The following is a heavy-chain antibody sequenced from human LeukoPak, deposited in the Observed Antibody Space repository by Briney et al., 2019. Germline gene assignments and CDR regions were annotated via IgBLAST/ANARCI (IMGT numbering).Heavy chain of an antibody. V-gene: IGHV3-23*01. Sequence: GGSLRLSCAASGFTFSTYSMSWVRQAPGKGLEWVSAATPNGDNTYYADSVKGRITISRDNSKNTLYLQMSSLRAEDTAVYYCAKDGWVYWGQGTLVTVSS. D-gene: IGHD3-10*01. CDR2: ATPNGDNT. CDR3: AKDGWVY. CDR1: GFTFSTYS. J-gene: IGHJ4*02.